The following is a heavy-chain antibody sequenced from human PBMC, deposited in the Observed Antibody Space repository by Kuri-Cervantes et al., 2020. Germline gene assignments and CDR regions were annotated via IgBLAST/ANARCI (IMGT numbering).Heavy chain of an antibody. D-gene: IGHD3-16*01. CDR1: GFTFSRNA. Sequence: GESLKISCAASGFTFSRNAMSWVRQAPGKGLEWVSSIIGGGRDTYIADSVKGRFTISRDNSKNTLYLQMNSLRAEDTAVYYCAMGDNYGMDVWGQGTTVTVSS. J-gene: IGHJ6*02. V-gene: IGHV3-23*01. CDR3: AMGDNYGMDV. CDR2: IIGGGRDT.